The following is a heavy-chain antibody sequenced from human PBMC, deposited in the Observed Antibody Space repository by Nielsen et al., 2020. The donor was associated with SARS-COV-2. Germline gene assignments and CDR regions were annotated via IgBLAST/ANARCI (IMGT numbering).Heavy chain of an antibody. Sequence: GGSLRLSCAASGFTVSSNYTSWVRQAPGKGLEWVSVIYSGGSTYYADSVKGRFTISRDNSKNTLYLQMNSLRAEDTAVYYCARDRRYYDSSGYLYWGQGTLVTVSS. J-gene: IGHJ4*02. CDR3: ARDRRYYDSSGYLY. CDR1: GFTVSSNY. CDR2: IYSGGST. D-gene: IGHD3-22*01. V-gene: IGHV3-66*01.